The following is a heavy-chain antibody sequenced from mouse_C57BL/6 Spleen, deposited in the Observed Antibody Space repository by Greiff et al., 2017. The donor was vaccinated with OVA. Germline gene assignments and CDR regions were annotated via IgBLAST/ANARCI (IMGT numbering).Heavy chain of an antibody. D-gene: IGHD1-1*01. V-gene: IGHV1-50*01. Sequence: QVQLQQPGAELVKPGASVKLSCKASGYTFTSYWMQWVKQRPGQGLEWIGEIDPSDSYTNYNQKFKGKATLTVDTSSSTAYMQLSSLTSEDSVVYYGASNSRYGSGLYAIDYWGQGTSVTVSS. J-gene: IGHJ4*01. CDR1: GYTFTSYW. CDR3: ASNSRYGSGLYAIDY. CDR2: IDPSDSYT.